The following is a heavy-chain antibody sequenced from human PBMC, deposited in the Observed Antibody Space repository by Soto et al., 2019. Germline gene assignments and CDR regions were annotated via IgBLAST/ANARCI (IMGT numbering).Heavy chain of an antibody. Sequence: GSLRLSCAASGFTFSTHWMHWVRQAPGKGLVWVSRINGDGSETTYADSVKGRLTISRDNAKNTLYPQMNNLRVEDTAVYYCAGDYPHDSSVAGDYWGQGTRVTISS. J-gene: IGHJ4*02. CDR3: AGDYPHDSSVAGDY. V-gene: IGHV3-74*01. D-gene: IGHD3-22*01. CDR2: INGDGSET. CDR1: GFTFSTHW.